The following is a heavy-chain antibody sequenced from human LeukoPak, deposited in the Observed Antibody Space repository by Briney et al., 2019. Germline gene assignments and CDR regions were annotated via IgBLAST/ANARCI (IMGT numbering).Heavy chain of an antibody. V-gene: IGHV3-30*04. D-gene: IGHD2-15*01. Sequence: PGGSLRLSCAASGFTFSSYAMHWVRQAPGKGLEWVAVISYDGSNKYYADSVKGRFTISRDNSKNTLYLQMNSLRAEDTAVYYCARGLRYCSGGSCRQYYFDYWGQGTLVTVSS. CDR3: ARGLRYCSGGSCRQYYFDY. CDR2: ISYDGSNK. CDR1: GFTFSSYA. J-gene: IGHJ4*02.